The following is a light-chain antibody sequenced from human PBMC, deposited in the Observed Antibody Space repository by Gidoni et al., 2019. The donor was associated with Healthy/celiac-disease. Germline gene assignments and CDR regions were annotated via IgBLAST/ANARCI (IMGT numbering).Light chain of an antibody. CDR3: QVWDSSSDHWV. Sequence: HLLTQPPSVSVAAGKTARITCGGNNSGGKSVPWDQQKPGQAPVLVVYDDSDRPSGIPERFSGSNSWNTATLTISRVEAGDEADYYCQVWDSSSDHWVFGGGTKLTVL. CDR1: NSGGKS. CDR2: DDS. V-gene: IGLV3-21*03. J-gene: IGLJ3*02.